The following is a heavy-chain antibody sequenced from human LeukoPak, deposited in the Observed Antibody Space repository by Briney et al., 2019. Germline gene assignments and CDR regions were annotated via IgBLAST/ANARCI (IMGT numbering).Heavy chain of an antibody. V-gene: IGHV4-34*01. CDR2: INHSGST. Sequence: SETLSLTCAVYGGFFSGYYWSWIRQPPGKGLEWIGEINHSGSTNYNPSLKSRVTISVDTSKNQFSLKLSSVTAADTAVYYCARGGWFGELNNWGQGTLVTVSS. CDR1: GGFFSGYY. D-gene: IGHD3-10*01. J-gene: IGHJ4*02. CDR3: ARGGWFGELNN.